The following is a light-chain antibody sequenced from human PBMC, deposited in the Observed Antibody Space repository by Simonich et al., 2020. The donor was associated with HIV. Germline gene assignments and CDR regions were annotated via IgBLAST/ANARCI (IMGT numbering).Light chain of an antibody. CDR2: DAS. CDR3: QQYGSSPYT. Sequence: EIVLTQSPGTLSLSPGEGATLSCRAIQSLSSNYLAWYQQTPGLAPRLLIYDASSRATGIPDRFSGFGSGTDFTLTISRLEPEDFAVYYCQQYGSSPYTFGQGTKLEIK. CDR1: QSLSSNY. V-gene: IGKV3D-20*01. J-gene: IGKJ2*01.